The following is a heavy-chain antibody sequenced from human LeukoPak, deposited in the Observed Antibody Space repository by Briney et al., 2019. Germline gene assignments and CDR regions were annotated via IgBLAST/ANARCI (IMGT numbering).Heavy chain of an antibody. CDR1: GYSFTSYW. D-gene: IGHD3-16*01. J-gene: IGHJ3*01. CDR2: IYPGDSDT. V-gene: IGHV5-51*01. Sequence: PGESLKISCKGSGYSFTSYWIGWVRQMPGKGLEWMGIIYPGDSDTGYSPSFQGQVTISADKSVSTAYLQWSSLKASDSAMYYCARRALIAVSQGGPSDAFDFWGQGTMVTVSS. CDR3: ARRALIAVSQGGPSDAFDF.